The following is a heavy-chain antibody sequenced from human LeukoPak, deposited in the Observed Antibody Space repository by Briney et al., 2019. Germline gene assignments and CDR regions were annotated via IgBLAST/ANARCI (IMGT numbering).Heavy chain of an antibody. CDR3: ARDSLGMSTLDS. Sequence: GGSLRLSCAASGFTVSNNYMSWVRQAPGKGLEWVSVIYSGGSTYYADSAKGRFTISRDSSKNTLYLQMNSLRAEDTAVYYCARDSLGMSTLDSWGQGTLVTVSS. CDR1: GFTVSNNY. V-gene: IGHV3-53*01. D-gene: IGHD5/OR15-5a*01. CDR2: IYSGGST. J-gene: IGHJ4*02.